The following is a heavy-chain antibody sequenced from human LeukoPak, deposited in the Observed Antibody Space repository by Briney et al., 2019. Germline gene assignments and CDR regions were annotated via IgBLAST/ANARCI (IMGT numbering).Heavy chain of an antibody. CDR1: GFTFSSSA. D-gene: IGHD1-26*01. V-gene: IGHV1-58*02. Sequence: SVKVSCKASGFTFSSSAMQWVRQARGQRLEWIGWIVVGSGNTNYAQKFQERVTITRDMSTSTAYMELSSLRSEDTAVHYSATAKRIVGATEARAPPDYWGQGTLVTVSS. CDR3: ATAKRIVGATEARAPPDY. CDR2: IVVGSGNT. J-gene: IGHJ4*02.